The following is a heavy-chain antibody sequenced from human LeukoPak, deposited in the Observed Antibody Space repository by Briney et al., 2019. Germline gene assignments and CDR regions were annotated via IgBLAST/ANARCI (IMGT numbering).Heavy chain of an antibody. V-gene: IGHV3-49*04. CDR3: TTQAYYYGSGTLLMDV. CDR2: IRSKAYGGTT. D-gene: IGHD3-10*01. CDR1: GFTFSSYG. Sequence: HPGGTLRLSCAASGFTFSSYGMSWVRQAPGKGLEWVGFIRSKAYGGTTEYAASVKGRFTISRDDSKSIAYLQMNSLKTEDTAVYYCTTQAYYYGSGTLLMDVWGKGTTVTISS. J-gene: IGHJ6*04.